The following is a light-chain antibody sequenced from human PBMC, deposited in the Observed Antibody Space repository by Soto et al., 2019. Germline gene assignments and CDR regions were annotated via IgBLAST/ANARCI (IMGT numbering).Light chain of an antibody. CDR1: QSIGIW. Sequence: IQMTQSPSTLSASVGDRVAITCRASQSIGIWLAWYQQKPGKAPRFLIYKASILESGVPSRFSGSGYGTEFTLTITSLQPDDFETYYCQQYNDYSCTFGQGTKVEIK. J-gene: IGKJ1*01. CDR3: QQYNDYSCT. V-gene: IGKV1-5*03. CDR2: KAS.